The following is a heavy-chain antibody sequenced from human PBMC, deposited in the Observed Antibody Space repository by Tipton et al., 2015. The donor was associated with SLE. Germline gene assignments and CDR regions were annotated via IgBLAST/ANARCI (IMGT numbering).Heavy chain of an antibody. V-gene: IGHV3-7*01. CDR2: IKQDGSDK. CDR3: AGGQSLDY. CDR1: GITFSNYW. D-gene: IGHD5-24*01. Sequence: SLRLSCEASGITFSNYWMTWVRQAPGKGLEWVANIKQDGSDKYYVDSVKGRFTIPRDNAENSLYLQMDSLRAEDTALYYCAGGQSLDYWGQGTLVTVSS. J-gene: IGHJ4*02.